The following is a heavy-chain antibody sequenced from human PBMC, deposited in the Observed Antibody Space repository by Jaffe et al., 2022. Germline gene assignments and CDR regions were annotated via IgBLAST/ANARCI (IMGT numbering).Heavy chain of an antibody. V-gene: IGHV3-74*01. CDR2: INSDGSST. Sequence: EVQLVESGGGLVQPGGSLRLSCAASGFTFSSYWMHWVRQAPGKGLVWVSRINSDGSSTSYADSVKGRFTISRDNAKNTLYLQMNSLRAEDTAVYYCAREGPYYYGSGSYPFDYWGQGTLVTVSS. D-gene: IGHD3-10*01. J-gene: IGHJ4*02. CDR3: AREGPYYYGSGSYPFDY. CDR1: GFTFSSYW.